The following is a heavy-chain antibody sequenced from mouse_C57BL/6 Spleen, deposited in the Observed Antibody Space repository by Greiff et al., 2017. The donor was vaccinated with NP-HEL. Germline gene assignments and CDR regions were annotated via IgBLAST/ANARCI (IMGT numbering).Heavy chain of an antibody. Sequence: VQLQQSGAELVRPGASVKLSCTASGFNIKDDYMHWVKQRPEQGLEWIGWIDPENGDTEYASKFQGKATITADTSSNTAYLQLSSLTSEDTAVYYCTTRGSRDYWGQGTTLTVSS. CDR2: IDPENGDT. V-gene: IGHV14-4*01. D-gene: IGHD1-1*02. J-gene: IGHJ2*01. CDR3: TTRGSRDY. CDR1: GFNIKDDY.